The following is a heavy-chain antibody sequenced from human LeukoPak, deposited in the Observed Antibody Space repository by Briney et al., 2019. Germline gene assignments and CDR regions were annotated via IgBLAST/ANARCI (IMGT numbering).Heavy chain of an antibody. J-gene: IGHJ6*02. D-gene: IGHD4-17*01. Sequence: SETLSLTCTVSGSSISSSSYYWGWIRQPPGKGLEWIGSIYYSGSTYYNPSLKSRVTISVDTSKNQFSLKLSSVTAADTAVYYCARGAKDYVGFYYYYGMDVWGQGTTVTVSS. CDR1: GSSISSSSYY. CDR2: IYYSGST. V-gene: IGHV4-39*01. CDR3: ARGAKDYVGFYYYYGMDV.